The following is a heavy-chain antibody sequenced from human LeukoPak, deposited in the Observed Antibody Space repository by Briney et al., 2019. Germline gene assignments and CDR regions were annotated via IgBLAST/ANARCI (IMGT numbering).Heavy chain of an antibody. CDR3: ARKTSGYDSNWFDP. D-gene: IGHD5-12*01. Sequence: ASVKVSCKASGYTFTSYGINWVRQAPGQGLEWMGWISAYNGNTNYAQKLQGRVTMTTDTSTSTAYMELRSLRSDDTAVYYCARKTSGYDSNWFDPWGQGTLVTVSS. V-gene: IGHV1-18*01. J-gene: IGHJ5*02. CDR2: ISAYNGNT. CDR1: GYTFTSYG.